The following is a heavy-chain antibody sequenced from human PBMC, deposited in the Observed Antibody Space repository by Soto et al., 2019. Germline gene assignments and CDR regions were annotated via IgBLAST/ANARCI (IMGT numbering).Heavy chain of an antibody. CDR1: GFTFSSYS. D-gene: IGHD6-19*01. V-gene: IGHV3-21*01. J-gene: IGHJ4*02. CDR3: ARGGSSCWLHDY. CDR2: ISSSSSYI. Sequence: EVQLVESGGGLVKPGGSLRLSCAASGFTFSSYSMNWVRQAPGKGLEWVSSISSSSSYIFYADSVKGRFTISRDNAKNLLYLQMNSRRAEDTAVYYCARGGSSCWLHDYWGQGTLVTVSS.